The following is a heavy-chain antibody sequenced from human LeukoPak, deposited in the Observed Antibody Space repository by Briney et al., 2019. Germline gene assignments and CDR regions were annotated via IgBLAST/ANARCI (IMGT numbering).Heavy chain of an antibody. J-gene: IGHJ4*02. CDR2: FYSTGST. CDR1: GGSISSYY. Sequence: SETLSLTCTVSGGSISSYYWTWIRQPAGKGLEWIGRFYSTGSTNYNPSLKSRVTISVDTSKNQFSLKLSSVTAADTAVYYCARGLRYYDILTGYYTYYFDYWGQGTLVTVSS. CDR3: ARGLRYYDILTGYYTYYFDY. V-gene: IGHV4-4*07. D-gene: IGHD3-9*01.